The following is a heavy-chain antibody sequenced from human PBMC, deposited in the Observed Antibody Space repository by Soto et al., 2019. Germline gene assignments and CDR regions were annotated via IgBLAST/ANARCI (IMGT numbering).Heavy chain of an antibody. J-gene: IGHJ4*02. CDR1: GGSTSSDNY. CDR3: AREGGESSDGLYYFDS. CDR2: IYYSGNT. Sequence: QVQLQESGPGLVKPSQTLSLTCTVSGGSTSSDNYWSWIRQPPEKGLEWIGHIYYSGNTDYNPSLKSRLAISIDTSKNQFSLKLSSVTAADTAVYFCAREGGESSDGLYYFDSWGQGSLVTVSS. D-gene: IGHD3-16*01. V-gene: IGHV4-30-4*01.